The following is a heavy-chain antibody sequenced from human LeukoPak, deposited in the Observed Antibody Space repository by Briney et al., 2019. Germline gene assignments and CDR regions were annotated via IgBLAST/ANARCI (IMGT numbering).Heavy chain of an antibody. CDR3: AKDRYSSGWYDAFDI. D-gene: IGHD6-19*01. J-gene: IGHJ3*02. CDR2: ISGSGGST. CDR1: GFTFSSYA. Sequence: GGSLRLPCAASGFTFSSYAMSWVRQAPGKGLEWVSAISGSGGSTYYADSVKGRFTISRDNSKNTLYLQMNSLRAEDTAVYYCAKDRYSSGWYDAFDIWGQGTMVTVSS. V-gene: IGHV3-23*01.